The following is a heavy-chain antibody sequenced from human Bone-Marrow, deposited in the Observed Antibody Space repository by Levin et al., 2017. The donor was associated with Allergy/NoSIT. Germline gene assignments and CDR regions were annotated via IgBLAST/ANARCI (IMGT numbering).Heavy chain of an antibody. J-gene: IGHJ6*02. CDR3: VRGKGLAGVADYYNNGLDV. V-gene: IGHV3-21*01. Sequence: ETLSLTCAASGFTFNSYSMNWVRQAPGKGLEWVSSITSFSSYIEYADSVKGRFTISRDNAKNSLLLQMTGLRAEDTAVYYCVRGKGLAGVADYYNNGLDVWGQGTTVTVSS. CDR1: GFTFNSYS. CDR2: ITSFSSYI. D-gene: IGHD1-26*01.